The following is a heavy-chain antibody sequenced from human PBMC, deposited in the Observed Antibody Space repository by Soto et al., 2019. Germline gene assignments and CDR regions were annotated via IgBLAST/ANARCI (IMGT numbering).Heavy chain of an antibody. V-gene: IGHV3-30*03. J-gene: IGHJ6*02. CDR3: AGGTYDFWFRYYYGMDV. D-gene: IGHD3-3*01. CDR2: ISYDGSNK. Sequence: GGSMRLSCAASGFSFSSYGMHWVRQDPGKGLEWVAVISYDGSNKYYADSVKGRFTISRDNSKNTLYLQMNSLRAEDTAVYYCAGGTYDFWFRYYYGMDVWGQGTTVTVSS. CDR1: GFSFSSYG.